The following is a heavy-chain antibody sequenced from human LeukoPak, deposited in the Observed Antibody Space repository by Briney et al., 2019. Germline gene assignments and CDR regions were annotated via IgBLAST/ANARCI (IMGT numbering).Heavy chain of an antibody. Sequence: SETLSLTCTVSGGSISSYYWSWIRQPPGKGLEWIGYIYYSGSTNYNPSLKSRVTISVDTSKNQFSLKLSSVTAADTAVYYCARDTYYYGSGTYYFNYWGQGTLVTVSS. J-gene: IGHJ4*02. D-gene: IGHD3-10*01. CDR3: ARDTYYYGSGTYYFNY. CDR1: GGSISSYY. CDR2: IYYSGST. V-gene: IGHV4-59*12.